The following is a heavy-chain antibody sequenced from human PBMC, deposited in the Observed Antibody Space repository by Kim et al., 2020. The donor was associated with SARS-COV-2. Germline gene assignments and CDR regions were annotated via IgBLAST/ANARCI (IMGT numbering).Heavy chain of an antibody. J-gene: IGHJ1*01. V-gene: IGHV3-64D*09. CDR3: VKGGPRGDILH. CDR2: T. Sequence: TYYADSVKGRFTISRDNSKNTLYLQMSSLRAEDTAVYYCVKGGPRGDILHWGQGTLVTVSS. D-gene: IGHD3-16*01.